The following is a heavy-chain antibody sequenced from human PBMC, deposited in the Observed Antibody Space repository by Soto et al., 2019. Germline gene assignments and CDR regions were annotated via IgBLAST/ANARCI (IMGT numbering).Heavy chain of an antibody. J-gene: IGHJ6*02. CDR3: ASSRATIFGVVITYGMDA. CDR2: IYYSGST. CDR1: GGSISSGGYY. D-gene: IGHD3-3*01. V-gene: IGHV4-31*03. Sequence: KPSETLSLTCTVSGGSISSGGYYWSWIRQHPXKGLEWIGYIYYSGSTYYNPSLKSRVTISVDTSKNQFSLKLSSVTAADTAVYYCASSRATIFGVVITYGMDAWGQGTTVTVSS.